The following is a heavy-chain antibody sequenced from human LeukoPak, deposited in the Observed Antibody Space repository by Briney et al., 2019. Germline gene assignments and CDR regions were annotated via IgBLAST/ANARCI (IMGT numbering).Heavy chain of an antibody. J-gene: IGHJ4*02. CDR1: GFIFDDYA. V-gene: IGHV3-9*01. Sequence: GGSLRLSCAASGFIFDDYAMHWVRQTPGKGLEWVSGISWNSGSIGYADSVKGRFTISRDNAKNSLYLQMNSLRAEDTAVYYCARDRGNSYGPFDYWGQGTLVTVSS. CDR2: ISWNSGSI. CDR3: ARDRGNSYGPFDY. D-gene: IGHD5-18*01.